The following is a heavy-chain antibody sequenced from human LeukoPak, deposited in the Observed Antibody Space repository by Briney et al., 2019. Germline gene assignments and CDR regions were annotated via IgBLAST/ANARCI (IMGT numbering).Heavy chain of an antibody. D-gene: IGHD2-15*01. CDR1: GGSISSYY. CDR3: ASEYCSGGSCYWFDP. V-gene: IGHV4-4*07. CDR2: IYTSGST. J-gene: IGHJ5*02. Sequence: PSETLSLTRTVSGGSISSYYWSWIRQPAGKGLEWIGRIYTSGSTNYNPPLKSRVTMSVDTFKNQFSLKLSSVTAADTAVYYCASEYCSGGSCYWFDPWGQGTLVTVSS.